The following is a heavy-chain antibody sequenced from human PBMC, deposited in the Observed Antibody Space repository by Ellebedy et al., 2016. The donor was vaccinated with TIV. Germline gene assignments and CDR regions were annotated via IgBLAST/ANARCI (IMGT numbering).Heavy chain of an antibody. D-gene: IGHD6-19*01. V-gene: IGHV3-7*01. J-gene: IGHJ4*02. Sequence: GESLKISXTASGFTFTTYWMSWVRQAPGKGLEWVANIKQDGSAKFYVDSVKGRFTISRDNSKNTLYLQMNSLRTEDTAVYYCARAPPGSGPDYWGQGTLVTVSS. CDR1: GFTFTTYW. CDR2: IKQDGSAK. CDR3: ARAPPGSGPDY.